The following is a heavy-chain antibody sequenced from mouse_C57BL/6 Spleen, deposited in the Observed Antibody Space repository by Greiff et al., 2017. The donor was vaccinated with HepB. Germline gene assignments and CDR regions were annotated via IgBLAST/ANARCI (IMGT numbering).Heavy chain of an antibody. J-gene: IGHJ2*01. CDR3: ARKHSHSSGSLYFDY. CDR1: GYTFTSYW. V-gene: IGHV1-64*01. D-gene: IGHD3-2*02. CDR2: IHPNSGST. Sequence: QVQLQQPGAELVKPGASVKLSCKASGYTFTSYWMHWVKQRPGQGLEWIGMIHPNSGSTNYNEKFKSKATLTVDKSSSTAYMQLSSLTSEDAAVYYCARKHSHSSGSLYFDYWGQGTTLTVSS.